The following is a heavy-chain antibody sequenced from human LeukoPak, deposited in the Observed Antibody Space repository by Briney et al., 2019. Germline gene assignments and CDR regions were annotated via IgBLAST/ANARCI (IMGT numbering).Heavy chain of an antibody. CDR3: ARAPLGYCSGGSCYYYGMDV. V-gene: IGHV3-23*01. D-gene: IGHD2-15*01. CDR2: ITSSGGST. J-gene: IGHJ6*02. CDR1: GFTFSTYL. Sequence: GGSLRLSCAASGFTFSTYLMSWVRQAPGKGLEWVSTITSSGGSTYYADSVKGRFTISRDNAKNTLYLQMNSLRAEDTAVYYCARAPLGYCSGGSCYYYGMDVWGQGTTVTVSS.